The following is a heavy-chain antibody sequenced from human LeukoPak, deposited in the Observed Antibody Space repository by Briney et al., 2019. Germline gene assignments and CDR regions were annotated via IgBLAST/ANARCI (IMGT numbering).Heavy chain of an antibody. CDR2: IYYSGST. V-gene: IGHV4-59*01. CDR1: GGSISSYS. CDR3: ASSTPYGDYVTEYYQH. J-gene: IGHJ1*01. Sequence: SETLSLTCAASGGSISSYSGSWVRQPPGKGLEWVWTIYYSGSTNYNPSPMSRVTTSADTTKKQSSLKLSSVTAADTAVYYCASSTPYGDYVTEYYQHWGQGTLVTVSS. D-gene: IGHD4-17*01.